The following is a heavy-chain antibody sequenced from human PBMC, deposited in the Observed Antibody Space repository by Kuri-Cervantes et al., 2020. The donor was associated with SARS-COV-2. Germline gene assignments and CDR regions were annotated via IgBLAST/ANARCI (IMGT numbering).Heavy chain of an antibody. CDR1: GYSIRSGYY. CDR2: IYHSGST. Sequence: LSCAVSGYSIRSGYYWGWIRQPPGKGLEWIGSIYHSGSTYYNPSLKSRVTISVDTSKNQISLKLSSVTAADTAVYYCARRGAGSSSAAFDIWGQGTMVTVSS. D-gene: IGHD6-6*01. J-gene: IGHJ3*02. CDR3: ARRGAGSSSAAFDI. V-gene: IGHV4-38-2*01.